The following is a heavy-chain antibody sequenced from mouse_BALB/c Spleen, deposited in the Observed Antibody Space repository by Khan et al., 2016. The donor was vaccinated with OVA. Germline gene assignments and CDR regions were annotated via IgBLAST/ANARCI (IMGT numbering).Heavy chain of an antibody. D-gene: IGHD1-1*01. J-gene: IGHJ3*01. CDR3: ARLAYYYNSEGFAY. V-gene: IGHV5-6*01. CDR2: INTGGVYT. Sequence: VQLKQSGGDFVRPGGSLKLSCAASGFTFSTYGMSWVRQTPDKRLEWVATINTGGVYTYYPDSVKGRFTISRDNAKNTLYLQLSSLKSEDTAIYYCARLAYYYNSEGFAYWGQGTLGTVSA. CDR1: GFTFSTYG.